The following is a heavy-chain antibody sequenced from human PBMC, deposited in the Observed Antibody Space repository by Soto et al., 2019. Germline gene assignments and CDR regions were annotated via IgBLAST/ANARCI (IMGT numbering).Heavy chain of an antibody. CDR3: AGGGVLRVLKWFPGGWLDP. J-gene: IGHJ5*02. CDR2: MYYSGST. V-gene: IGHV4-31*11. CDR1: GDSIGTDGYY. D-gene: IGHD3-3*01. Sequence: QVQLQESGPGLVKPSHTLSLTCAVSGDSIGTDGYYWSWIRQLPGKGLDWIGHMYYSGSTYYNPSMKSRVSLYGATSKKQFSPSLTSVNAADTAVYFCAGGGVLRVLKWFPGGWLDPWGQGTLVSVSS.